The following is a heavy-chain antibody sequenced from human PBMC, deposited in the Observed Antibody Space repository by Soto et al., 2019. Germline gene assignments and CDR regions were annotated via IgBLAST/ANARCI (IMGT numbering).Heavy chain of an antibody. CDR1: GYSFAGYW. V-gene: IGHV5-10-1*01. J-gene: IGHJ4*02. D-gene: IGHD3-22*01. CDR3: ARQIYDSDTGPNFQYYFDS. CDR2: IDPSDSQT. Sequence: GESLKISCKGSGYSFAGYWITWVRQKPGKGLEWMGRIDPSDSQTYYSPSFRGHVTISVTKSITTVFLQWSSLRASDTAMYYCARQIYDSDTGPNFQYYFDSWGQGTPFTVSS.